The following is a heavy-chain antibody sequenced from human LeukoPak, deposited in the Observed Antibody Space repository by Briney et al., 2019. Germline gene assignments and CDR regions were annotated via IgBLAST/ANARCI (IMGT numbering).Heavy chain of an antibody. CDR3: ARGQMGYYYDSSGYYCPLGY. V-gene: IGHV1-69*10. J-gene: IGHJ4*02. Sequence: ASVKVSCKASGGTFSSNAISWVRQAPGQGLDWMGWIIPILDITKYAQIFQGRVTITADKSTSTAYMELSSLRSEDTAVYYCARGQMGYYYDSSGYYCPLGYWGQGTLVTVSS. D-gene: IGHD3-22*01. CDR1: GGTFSSNA. CDR2: IIPILDIT.